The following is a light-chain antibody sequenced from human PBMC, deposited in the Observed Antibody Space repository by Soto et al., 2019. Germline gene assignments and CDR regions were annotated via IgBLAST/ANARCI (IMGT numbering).Light chain of an antibody. V-gene: IGKV1-9*01. CDR3: QQLQRTPFT. J-gene: IGKJ3*01. Sequence: QLTQSPSSLSASVGDRGTITCRASQDVSRYLAWYQQKAGKAPKLLIYGASTLQSGVPSRFSGFGSGTEFTLTISSLQPEDFATYHCQQLQRTPFTFGPGTTVDV. CDR2: GAS. CDR1: QDVSRY.